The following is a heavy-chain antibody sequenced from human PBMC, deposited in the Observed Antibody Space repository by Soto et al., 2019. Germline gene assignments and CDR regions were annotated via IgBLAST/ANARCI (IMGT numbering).Heavy chain of an antibody. CDR2: IDWDDDK. CDR3: ARIILMDILTQRSPKDYYYYMDV. V-gene: IGHV2-70*11. D-gene: IGHD3-9*01. CDR1: GFSLSTSGMC. J-gene: IGHJ6*03. Sequence: SGPTLVNPTQTLTLTCTFSGFSLSTSGMCVSWIRQPPGKALEWLARIDWDDDKYYSTSLKTRLTISKDTSKNQVVLTMTNMDPVDTATYYCARIILMDILTQRSPKDYYYYMDVWGKGTTVTVSS.